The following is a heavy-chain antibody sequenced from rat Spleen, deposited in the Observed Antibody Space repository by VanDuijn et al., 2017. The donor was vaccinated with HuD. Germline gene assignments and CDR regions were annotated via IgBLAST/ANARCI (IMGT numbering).Heavy chain of an antibody. CDR2: ISTSGGST. Sequence: EVQLVESGGGLVQPGRSLKLSCAASGFTFSNYDMAWVRQAPTKGLEWVASISTSGGSTYYRDSVKGRFTVSRDNAKSTLYLQMDSLRSEDTATYYCARGNYGGSLMDAWGQGASVTVSS. CDR3: ARGNYGGSLMDA. V-gene: IGHV5-25*01. CDR1: GFTFSNYD. D-gene: IGHD1-11*01. J-gene: IGHJ4*01.